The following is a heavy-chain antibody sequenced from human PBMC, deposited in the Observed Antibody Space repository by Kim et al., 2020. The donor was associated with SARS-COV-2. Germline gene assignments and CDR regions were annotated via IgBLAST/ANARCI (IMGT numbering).Heavy chain of an antibody. CDR3: AKELRAGKGCLDY. J-gene: IGHJ4*02. V-gene: IGHV3-33*06. D-gene: IGHD2-15*01. CDR2: IWADGSQK. Sequence: GGSLRLSCAASGFTFSNYVMHWVRQAPGKGLEWVAVIWADGSQKYYADSLNGRFSISRDNSKNTVFLQMDSLRAEDTALYYCAKELRAGKGCLDYWGQGALVTVSS. CDR1: GFTFSNYV.